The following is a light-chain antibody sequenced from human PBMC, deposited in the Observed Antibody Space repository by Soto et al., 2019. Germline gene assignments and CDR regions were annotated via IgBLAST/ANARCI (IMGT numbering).Light chain of an antibody. CDR1: SSDVGGYNY. CDR2: DVS. J-gene: IGLJ1*01. Sequence: QSVLTQPASVSGSPGQSITISCTGTSSDVGGYNYVSWYQQHPGKAPKLMIYDVSNRPSGVSNRFSGSKSGNTASLTISGLQAEDEADYYYSSYTNSSTFYVFGTGTKVTVL. CDR3: SSYTNSSTFYV. V-gene: IGLV2-14*01.